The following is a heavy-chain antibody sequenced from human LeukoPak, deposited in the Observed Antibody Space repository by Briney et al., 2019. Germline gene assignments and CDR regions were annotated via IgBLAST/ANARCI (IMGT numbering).Heavy chain of an antibody. Sequence: SETLSLTCTVSGGSISSYYWSWIQQPAGKGLEWIGRIYTSGSTNYNPSLKSRVTMSVDTSKNQFSLKLSSVTAADTAVYYCASWYYYGSGRRQFDYWGQGTLVTVSS. CDR2: IYTSGST. CDR3: ASWYYYGSGRRQFDY. V-gene: IGHV4-4*07. J-gene: IGHJ4*02. CDR1: GGSISSYY. D-gene: IGHD3-10*01.